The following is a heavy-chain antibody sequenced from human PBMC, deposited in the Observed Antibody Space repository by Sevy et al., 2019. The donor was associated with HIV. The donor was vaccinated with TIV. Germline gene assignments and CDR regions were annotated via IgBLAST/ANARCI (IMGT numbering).Heavy chain of an antibody. CDR3: ARVPESYDSTGYYLGPQYYFDY. D-gene: IGHD3-22*01. J-gene: IGHJ4*02. CDR1: GFTFSDYY. Sequence: GGSLRLSCAASGFTFSDYYMSWIHQPPGKGLEWVSYIRSSDEAIFYADSVKGRFTISRDNARNSLYLQMNSLRAEDTAVYYCARVPESYDSTGYYLGPQYYFDYWGQGTLVTVSS. CDR2: IRSSDEAI. V-gene: IGHV3-11*01.